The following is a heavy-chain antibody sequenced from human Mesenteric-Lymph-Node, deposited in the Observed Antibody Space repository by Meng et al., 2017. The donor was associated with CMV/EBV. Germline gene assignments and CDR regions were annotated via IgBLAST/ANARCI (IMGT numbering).Heavy chain of an antibody. J-gene: IGHJ6*02. CDR3: ARDRASMIEVIIPGRDGMDV. CDR2: IIPIFGTA. D-gene: IGHD3-22*01. CDR1: GYTFTNYD. V-gene: IGHV1-69*05. Sequence: SVKVSCKTSGYTFTNYDINWVRQATGQGLEWMGGIIPIFGTANYAQKFQGRVTITTDESTSTAYMELSSLRSEDTAVYYCARDRASMIEVIIPGRDGMDVWGQGTTVTVSS.